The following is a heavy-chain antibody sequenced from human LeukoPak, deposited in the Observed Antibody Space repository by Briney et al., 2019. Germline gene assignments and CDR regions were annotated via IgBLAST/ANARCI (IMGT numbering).Heavy chain of an antibody. D-gene: IGHD2-2*01. CDR1: GFTFSSYW. CDR3: AREGRHYCSSISCYGGFDP. Sequence: QSGGSLRLSCAASGFTFSSYWMSWVRQAPGEGLEWVANIKQDGSEKYYVDSVNDRFTISRDNAKNSLYLQMDSLRAEDTAVYYCAREGRHYCSSISCYGGFDPWGQGTLVTVSS. J-gene: IGHJ5*02. CDR2: IKQDGSEK. V-gene: IGHV3-7*01.